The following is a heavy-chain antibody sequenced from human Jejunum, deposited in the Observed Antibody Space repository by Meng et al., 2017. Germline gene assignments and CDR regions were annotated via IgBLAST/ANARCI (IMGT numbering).Heavy chain of an antibody. D-gene: IGHD7-27*01. CDR2: AST. CDR1: GGSVSSSGYQ. Sequence: QVQRQGSGPGLGRPSEALSLICAVSGGSVSSSGYQWGWIRQPPGKGLEWIGYASTNYNPSLKSRVTISVDTSKNQFSLKLTSVTAADTAVYYCARDHWGSLDYWGQGVLVTVSS. V-gene: IGHV4-61*08. CDR3: ARDHWGSLDY. J-gene: IGHJ4*02.